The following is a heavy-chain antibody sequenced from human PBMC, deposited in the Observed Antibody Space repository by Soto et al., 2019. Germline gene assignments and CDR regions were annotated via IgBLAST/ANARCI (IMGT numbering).Heavy chain of an antibody. Sequence: QVQLVESGGGVVQPGRSLRLSCAASGFTFSSYGMHWVRQAPGKGLEWVAVISYDGSNKYYADSVKGRFTISRDNSKNTLYLQMTSLRAEDTAVYYCAKDRGSSWQVDYWGQGTLVTVSS. CDR2: ISYDGSNK. CDR1: GFTFSSYG. D-gene: IGHD6-13*01. J-gene: IGHJ4*02. CDR3: AKDRGSSWQVDY. V-gene: IGHV3-30*18.